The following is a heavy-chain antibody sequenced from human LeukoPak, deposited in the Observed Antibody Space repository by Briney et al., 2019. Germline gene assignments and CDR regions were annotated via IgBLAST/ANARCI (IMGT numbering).Heavy chain of an antibody. J-gene: IGHJ2*01. CDR3: ATPQYSRRHWYFDL. Sequence: ASVKVSCKVSGYTLTELSMHWARQAPGKGLEWMGGFDPEDGETIYAQKFQGRVTMTEDTSTDTAYMELSSLRSEDTAVYYCATPQYSRRHWYFDLWGRGTLVTVSS. V-gene: IGHV1-24*01. CDR1: GYTLTELS. CDR2: FDPEDGET. D-gene: IGHD6-6*01.